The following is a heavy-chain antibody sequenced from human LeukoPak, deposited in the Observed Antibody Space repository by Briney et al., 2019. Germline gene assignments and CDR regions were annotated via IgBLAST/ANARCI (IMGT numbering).Heavy chain of an antibody. CDR2: INHSGST. J-gene: IGHJ6*03. V-gene: IGHV4-34*01. CDR1: GGSFSGYY. D-gene: IGHD3-10*01. CDR3: ARQLRYFYGSGSYFSDYYYYYMDV. Sequence: SETLSLTCAVYGGSFSGYYWSWIRQPPGKGLEWIGEINHSGSTNYNPSLKSRVTISVDTSKNQFSLKLSSVTAADTAVYYCARQLRYFYGSGSYFSDYYYYYMDVWGKGTTVTISS.